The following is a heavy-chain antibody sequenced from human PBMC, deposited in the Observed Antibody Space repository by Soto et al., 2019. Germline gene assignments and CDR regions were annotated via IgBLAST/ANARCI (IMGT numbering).Heavy chain of an antibody. CDR2: INSDGSSI. CDR3: ARETGYSSGWRQDY. V-gene: IGHV3-74*01. J-gene: IGHJ4*02. D-gene: IGHD6-19*01. Sequence: EVQLVESGGGLVQPGGSLRLSCVASGFTFSSYWMHWVRQAPGKGLVWVSRINSDGSSISYADSVKGRFTISRDNAKNTLYLQMNSLRVEDTAVYYCARETGYSSGWRQDYWGQGTLVAVSS. CDR1: GFTFSSYW.